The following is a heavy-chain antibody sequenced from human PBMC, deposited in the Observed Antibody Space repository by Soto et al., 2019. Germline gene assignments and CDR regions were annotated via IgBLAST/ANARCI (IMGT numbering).Heavy chain of an antibody. V-gene: IGHV4-4*02. CDR3: ARGERQPQRDY. CDR1: GNSISSSKW. CDR2: IYHSGST. D-gene: IGHD6-25*01. J-gene: IGHJ4*02. Sequence: SVTLSLTCSVSGNSISSSKWWSWVRQPPGKGLEWIGEIYHSGSTNYNPSLKSRVIISVDKSKNQFSLKLSSVTDADTAVYYCARGERQPQRDYWGQGTLVTVS.